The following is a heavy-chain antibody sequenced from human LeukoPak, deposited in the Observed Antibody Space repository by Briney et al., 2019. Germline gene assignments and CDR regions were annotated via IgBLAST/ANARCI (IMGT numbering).Heavy chain of an antibody. CDR2: IKQDGSET. CDR3: AIVRGTLGAFDI. CDR1: GFTLSSYW. D-gene: IGHD2-15*01. Sequence: GGSLRLSCAASGFTLSSYWMSRVRQAPGKGLGWVANIKQDGSETYYVDSVKGRFTLSKDNAKNSLYLQMNSLRVEDTAVYYCAIVRGTLGAFDIWGQGTMVTVSS. V-gene: IGHV3-7*01. J-gene: IGHJ3*02.